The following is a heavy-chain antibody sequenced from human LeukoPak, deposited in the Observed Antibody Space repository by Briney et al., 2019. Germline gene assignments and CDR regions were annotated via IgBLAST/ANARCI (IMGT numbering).Heavy chain of an antibody. J-gene: IGHJ4*02. V-gene: IGHV3-23*01. Sequence: GGSLRLSCAASGFTFSSYAMSWVRQAPVKGLEWVSAISGSGGSTYYADSVKGRFTISRDNSKNTLYLQMNSLRAEDTAVYYCAKDDYDFWSGSTFFDYWGQGTLVTVSS. D-gene: IGHD3-3*01. CDR2: ISGSGGST. CDR1: GFTFSSYA. CDR3: AKDDYDFWSGSTFFDY.